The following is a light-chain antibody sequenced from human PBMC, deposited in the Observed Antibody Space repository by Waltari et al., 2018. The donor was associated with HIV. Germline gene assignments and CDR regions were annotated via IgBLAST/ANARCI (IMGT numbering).Light chain of an antibody. CDR3: SSYTSSSTLEV. J-gene: IGLJ3*02. CDR1: SRHVGGYNY. Sequence: SALTQPASVSGSPGPSSNSHRTGTSRHVGGYNYVPWYQQHPGKAPKLMIYDVSNRPSGVSNRVSGSKSGNTASLTISGLQAEDEADYYCSSYTSSSTLEVFGGGTKLTVL. V-gene: IGLV2-14*03. CDR2: DVS.